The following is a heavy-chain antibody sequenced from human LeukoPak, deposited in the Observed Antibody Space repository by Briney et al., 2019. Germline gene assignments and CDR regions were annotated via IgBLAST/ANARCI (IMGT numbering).Heavy chain of an antibody. Sequence: ASVKVSCKASGYTFTSYDINWVRQATGQGLEWMGWMNPNSGNTGYAQKFQGRVTMTRNTSISTAYMELSSLRSDDTAVYYCARVGLGTYYDFWSGRNWFDPWGQGTLVTVSS. CDR3: ARVGLGTYYDFWSGRNWFDP. V-gene: IGHV1-8*01. CDR2: MNPNSGNT. D-gene: IGHD3-3*01. J-gene: IGHJ5*02. CDR1: GYTFTSYD.